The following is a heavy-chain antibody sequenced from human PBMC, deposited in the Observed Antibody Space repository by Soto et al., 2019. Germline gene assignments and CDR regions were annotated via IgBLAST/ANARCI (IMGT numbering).Heavy chain of an antibody. CDR1: GFTFDIYG. Sequence: GGSLRLSCAASGFTFDIYGMHWVRQAPGKGLEWVATISYDGSNKFYVDSVKGRFTISRDNSKNTLYLQMNSLRADDTAVYYCAKDSYTNYRYSDFWGQGTLVTVSS. CDR2: ISYDGSNK. V-gene: IGHV3-30*18. CDR3: AKDSYTNYRYSDF. D-gene: IGHD2-8*01. J-gene: IGHJ4*02.